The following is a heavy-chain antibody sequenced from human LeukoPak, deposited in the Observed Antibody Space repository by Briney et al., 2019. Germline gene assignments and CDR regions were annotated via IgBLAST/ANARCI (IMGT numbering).Heavy chain of an antibody. J-gene: IGHJ6*02. CDR1: GFTFSSYW. D-gene: IGHD3-22*01. CDR3: ARDNYYDSSGYYYSFYYYYGMDV. Sequence: GGSLRLSCAASGFTFSSYWMSWVRQAPGKGLGWVANIKQDGSVKYYVDSVKGRFTISRDNAKNSLYLQMNSLRAEDTAVYYCARDNYYDSSGYYYSFYYYYGMDVWGQGTTVTVSS. V-gene: IGHV3-7*03. CDR2: IKQDGSVK.